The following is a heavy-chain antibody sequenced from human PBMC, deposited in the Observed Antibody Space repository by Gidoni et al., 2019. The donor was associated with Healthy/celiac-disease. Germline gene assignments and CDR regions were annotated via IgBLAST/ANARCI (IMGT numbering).Heavy chain of an antibody. CDR3: ARDPPDIVVVVAASGWFDP. CDR2: ISSSSSTI. D-gene: IGHD2-15*01. J-gene: IGHJ5*02. CDR1: GFTFSRYS. V-gene: IGHV3-48*02. Sequence: EVQLVESGGGLVQPGGSLRLSCDASGFTFSRYSMNWVRQAPGKGLEWVSYISSSSSTIYYADSVKGRFTISRDNAKNSLYLQMNSLRDEDTAVYYCARDPPDIVVVVAASGWFDPWGQGTLVTVSS.